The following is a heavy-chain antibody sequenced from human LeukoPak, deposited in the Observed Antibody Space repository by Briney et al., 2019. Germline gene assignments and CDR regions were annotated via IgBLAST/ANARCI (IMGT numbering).Heavy chain of an antibody. D-gene: IGHD3-22*01. CDR1: GGSISSGSYY. CDR2: IYTSGST. CDR3: ARNSVLGAYYYDSSGYRATGYYYYMDV. V-gene: IGHV4-61*02. Sequence: PSQTLSLTCTVSGGSISSGSYYWSWIRQPAGKGLEWIGRIYTSGSTNYNPSLKSRVTISVDTSKNQFSLKLSSVTAADTAVYYCARNSVLGAYYYDSSGYRATGYYYYMDVWGKGTTVTISS. J-gene: IGHJ6*03.